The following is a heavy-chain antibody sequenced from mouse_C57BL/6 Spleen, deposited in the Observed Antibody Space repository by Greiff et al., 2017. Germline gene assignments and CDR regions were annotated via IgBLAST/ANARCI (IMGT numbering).Heavy chain of an antibody. CDR1: GYSITSGYY. CDR2: ISYDGSN. CDR3: GRAHYYFDY. Sequence: EVKLQQSGPGLVKPSQSLSLTCSVTGYSITSGYYWNWIRQFPGNKLEWMGYISYDGSNNYNTSLKNRISITRDTSKNQFFLKLNSVTTEDTAKYYCGRAHYYFDYWGQGTTLTVSS. V-gene: IGHV3-6*01. J-gene: IGHJ2*01.